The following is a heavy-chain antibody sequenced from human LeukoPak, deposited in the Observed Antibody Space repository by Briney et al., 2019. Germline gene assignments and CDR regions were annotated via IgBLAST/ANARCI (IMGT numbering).Heavy chain of an antibody. CDR2: INPSGDST. V-gene: IGHV1-46*01. CDR3: ARHPSPQLHHFDY. Sequence: ASVKVSCKASGYTFTSYYMHWVRQAPGQGLEWMGIINPSGDSTSYEQRFQGRLTMTRDTSTNTVYMELSSLRSEDTAVYYCARHPSPQLHHFDYWGQGTTVTVSS. D-gene: IGHD2-2*01. J-gene: IGHJ4*03. CDR1: GYTFTSYY.